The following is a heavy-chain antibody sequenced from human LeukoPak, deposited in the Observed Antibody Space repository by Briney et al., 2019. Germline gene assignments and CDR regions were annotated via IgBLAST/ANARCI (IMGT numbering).Heavy chain of an antibody. CDR1: GFTLSSYS. Sequence: GGSLRLSCAASGFTLSSYSMNWVRQAPGKGLEWVSSISSSSSYIYYADSVKGRFTISRDNAKNSLYLQMNSLRAEDTAVYYCAREYDYVWGSYRSYYFDYWGQGTLVTVSS. CDR3: AREYDYVWGSYRSYYFDY. D-gene: IGHD3-16*02. J-gene: IGHJ4*02. V-gene: IGHV3-21*01. CDR2: ISSSSSYI.